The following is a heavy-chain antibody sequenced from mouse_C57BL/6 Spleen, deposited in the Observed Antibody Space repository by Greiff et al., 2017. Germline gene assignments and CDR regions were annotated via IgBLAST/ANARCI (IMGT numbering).Heavy chain of an antibody. J-gene: IGHJ3*01. V-gene: IGHV1-81*01. Sequence: QVQLQQSGAELARPGASVKLSCKASGYTFTSYGISWVKQRTGQGLEWIGEIYPRSGNTYYNEKFKGKATLTADKSSSTAYMELRSLTSEDSAVYFCARGDITTVVAKDFAYWGQGTLVTVSA. CDR2: IYPRSGNT. CDR1: GYTFTSYG. CDR3: ARGDITTVVAKDFAY. D-gene: IGHD1-1*01.